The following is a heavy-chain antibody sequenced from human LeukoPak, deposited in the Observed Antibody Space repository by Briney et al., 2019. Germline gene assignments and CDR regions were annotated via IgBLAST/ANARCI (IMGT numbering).Heavy chain of an antibody. Sequence: SETLSLTCTVSGGSIGSSTYYWVWIRQPPGKGLEWIGSIYYNGDTYNSPSLQSRVSISVATSKNQFSLKLSSVTAADTAVYYCAKDRGYWGQGVLVTVSS. V-gene: IGHV4-39*07. CDR2: IYYNGDT. CDR1: GGSIGSSTYY. CDR3: AKDRGY. J-gene: IGHJ4*02.